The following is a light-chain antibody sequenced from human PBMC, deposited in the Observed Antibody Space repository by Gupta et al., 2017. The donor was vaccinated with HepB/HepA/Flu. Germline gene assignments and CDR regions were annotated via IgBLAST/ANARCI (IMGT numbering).Light chain of an antibody. CDR2: GNS. CDR1: TPNIGARYD. Sequence: QPPSVSGAPGQRVTISCTGSTPNIGARYDVHWYQQLPGTAPKLLIYGNSNRPSGVPDRFSGSKSDTSASLAITGLQAEDEADYCCQSYDSSLSGYVFGTGTKVTVL. V-gene: IGLV1-40*01. CDR3: QSYDSSLSGYV. J-gene: IGLJ1*01.